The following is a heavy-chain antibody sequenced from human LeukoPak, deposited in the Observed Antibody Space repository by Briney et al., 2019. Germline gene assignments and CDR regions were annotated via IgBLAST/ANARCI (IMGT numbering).Heavy chain of an antibody. D-gene: IGHD1-7*01. CDR2: IYYTGSI. J-gene: IGHJ6*02. Sequence: SETLSLSCTVSGASISSSGSYWTWIRQHPGKGLEWIAYIYYTGSIYYNPSLKSRVTMSVDTSKNQFSLKLNSVTAADTAVYYCARERSVGLGTSYYHYGVDVWGQGTSATVSS. CDR3: ARERSVGLGTSYYHYGVDV. CDR1: GASISSSGSY. V-gene: IGHV4-31*03.